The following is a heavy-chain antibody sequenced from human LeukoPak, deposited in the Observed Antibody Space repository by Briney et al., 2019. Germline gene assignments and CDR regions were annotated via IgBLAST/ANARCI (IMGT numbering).Heavy chain of an antibody. Sequence: GGSLRLSCAASGFTFSTYGMHWVRQAPGKGLEWVAVISYDGSNKYYADSVKGRFTISRDNSKNTLYLQLNSLGAEDTAVYYCVRDQIYCSGGYCYFDYWGQGTLVTVSS. D-gene: IGHD2-15*01. J-gene: IGHJ4*02. CDR2: ISYDGSNK. CDR1: GFTFSTYG. V-gene: IGHV3-30*03. CDR3: VRDQIYCSGGYCYFDY.